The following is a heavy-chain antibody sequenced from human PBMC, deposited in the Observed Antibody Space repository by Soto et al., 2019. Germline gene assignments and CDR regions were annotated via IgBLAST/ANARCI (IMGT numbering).Heavy chain of an antibody. Sequence: SETLSLTCTVSGGSISSYYWSWIRQPPGKGLEWIGYIYYIGSTNYNPSLKSRVTISVDTSNNKFSLNLSSVTAADTAVYYCGRDGGVPTTGIGIFDYWGQGTMVTVSS. CDR3: GRDGGVPTTGIGIFDY. J-gene: IGHJ4*02. CDR2: IYYIGST. V-gene: IGHV4-59*12. CDR1: GGSISSYY. D-gene: IGHD2-8*02.